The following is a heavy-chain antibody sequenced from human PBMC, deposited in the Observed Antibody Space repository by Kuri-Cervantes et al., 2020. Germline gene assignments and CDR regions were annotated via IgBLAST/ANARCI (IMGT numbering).Heavy chain of an antibody. J-gene: IGHJ4*02. Sequence: ASVKVSCKASGYTFTGYYMHWLRQAPGQGLEWMGWINPNSGGTNYAQKFQGRVIMTRDTTISTAYMELSRLRSDDTAVYYCAKGSSWSIDYWGQGTLVTVSS. D-gene: IGHD6-13*01. CDR2: INPNSGGT. CDR1: GYTFTGYY. CDR3: AKGSSWSIDY. V-gene: IGHV1-2*02.